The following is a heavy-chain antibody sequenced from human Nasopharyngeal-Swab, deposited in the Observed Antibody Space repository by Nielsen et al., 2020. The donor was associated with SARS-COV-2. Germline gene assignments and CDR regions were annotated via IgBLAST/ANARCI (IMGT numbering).Heavy chain of an antibody. D-gene: IGHD5-12*01. CDR1: GGSISSSSYY. CDR2: IYYSGST. Sequence: SETLSLTCTVSGGSISSSSYYWGWIRQPPGKGLEWIGSIYYSGSTYYNPSLKSRVTISVDTPKNQFSLKVNSVTAADTAVYYCAREEIVATYYFDFWGRGTPVTVSS. V-gene: IGHV4-39*02. CDR3: AREEIVATYYFDF. J-gene: IGHJ4*02.